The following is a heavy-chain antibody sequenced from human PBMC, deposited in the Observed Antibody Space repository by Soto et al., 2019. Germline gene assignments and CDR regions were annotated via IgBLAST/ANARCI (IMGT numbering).Heavy chain of an antibody. Sequence: GGSLRLSCAASGFTVSNNYMSWVRQAPGKGLEWVSVIYSGGSTYYADSVKGRFTISRDNSKNTLYLQMNSLRAEDTAVYYCASVKYYYGSGSYPSTSDYWGQGTLVTVSS. CDR3: ASVKYYYGSGSYPSTSDY. V-gene: IGHV3-66*01. CDR1: GFTVSNNY. J-gene: IGHJ4*02. D-gene: IGHD3-10*01. CDR2: IYSGGST.